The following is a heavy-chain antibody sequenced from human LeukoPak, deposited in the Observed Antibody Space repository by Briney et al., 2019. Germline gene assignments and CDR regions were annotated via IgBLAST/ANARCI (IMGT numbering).Heavy chain of an antibody. CDR1: GGSISSGDYY. CDR2: IYYSGST. J-gene: IGHJ4*02. D-gene: IGHD3-10*01. Sequence: SETLSLTCTVSGGSISSGDYYWRWIRQPPGKGLEWIGYIYYSGSTYYNPSLKSRVTISVDTSKNQFSLKLSSVTAADTAVYYCARGGYGSGSYYPEPDYWGQGTLVTVSS. V-gene: IGHV4-30-4*08. CDR3: ARGGYGSGSYYPEPDY.